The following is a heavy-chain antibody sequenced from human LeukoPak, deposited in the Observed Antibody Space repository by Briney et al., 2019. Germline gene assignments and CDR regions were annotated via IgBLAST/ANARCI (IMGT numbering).Heavy chain of an antibody. V-gene: IGHV1-2*06. J-gene: IGHJ6*03. CDR2: INPNSGGT. CDR3: ARAPNYGSGSYIYYYYYYMDV. D-gene: IGHD3-10*01. Sequence: ASVKVSCEASGYTFTGYYMHCVRQAPGQGLEWMGRINPNSGGTNHAEKFQGRDTMTRDTSISTASMELSRLRSGDAAVYYCARAPNYGSGSYIYYYYYYMDVWGKGTTVTVSS. CDR1: GYTFTGYY.